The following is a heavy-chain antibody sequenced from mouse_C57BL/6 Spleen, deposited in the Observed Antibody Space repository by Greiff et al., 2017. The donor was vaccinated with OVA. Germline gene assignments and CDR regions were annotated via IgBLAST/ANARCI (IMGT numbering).Heavy chain of an antibody. CDR1: GYTFTSYW. J-gene: IGHJ1*03. D-gene: IGHD2-13*01. CDR2: IYPGSGST. Sequence: QVQLQQPGAELVKPGASVKMSCKASGYTFTSYWITWVKQRPGNGLAWIGDIYPGSGSTTYNEKFKSKATLTVEASSSTAYMQRSSLTSEDAAVDYCARKRTRTYWYFDVWGKGTTVTVSS. V-gene: IGHV1-55*01. CDR3: ARKRTRTYWYFDV.